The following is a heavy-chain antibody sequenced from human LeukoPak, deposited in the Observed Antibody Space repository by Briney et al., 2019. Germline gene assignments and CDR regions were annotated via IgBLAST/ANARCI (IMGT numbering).Heavy chain of an antibody. V-gene: IGHV1-2*02. Sequence: GASVKVSCKASGYTFTGYYMHWVRQAPGQGLEWMGWINPNSGGTNYAQKFRGRVTMTRDTSISTAYMELSRLRSDDTAVYYCARDLGWSSSHWGQGTLVTVSS. CDR3: ARDLGWSSSH. D-gene: IGHD6-6*01. J-gene: IGHJ4*02. CDR2: INPNSGGT. CDR1: GYTFTGYY.